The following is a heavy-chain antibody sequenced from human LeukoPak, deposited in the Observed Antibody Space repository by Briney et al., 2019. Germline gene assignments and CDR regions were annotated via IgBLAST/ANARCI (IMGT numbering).Heavy chain of an antibody. D-gene: IGHD1/OR15-1a*01. Sequence: AGGSLRLSCEASGFSFSNYGMHWVSQAPGKGLGWVAFIRYEGSNKNYADSVKGRFTISRDNSKKTLYLEMNSLRAEDTAVYYCAKVRAATTFLVDYWGQGTLVTVSS. CDR3: AKVRAATTFLVDY. CDR2: IRYEGSNK. CDR1: GFSFSNYG. V-gene: IGHV3-30*02. J-gene: IGHJ4*02.